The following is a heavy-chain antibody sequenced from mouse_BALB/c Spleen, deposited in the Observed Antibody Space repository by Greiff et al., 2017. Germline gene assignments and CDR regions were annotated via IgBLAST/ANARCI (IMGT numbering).Heavy chain of an antibody. V-gene: IGHV4-1*02. D-gene: IGHD2-4*01. CDR3: ARRNYDGVFDY. Sequence: EVQLVESGGGLVQPGGSLKLSCAASGFAFSRYWMSWVRQAPGKGLEWIGEINPDSSTINYTPSLKDKFIISRDNAKNTLYLQMSKVRSEDTALYYCARRNYDGVFDYWGQGTTLTVSS. CDR2: INPDSSTI. CDR1: GFAFSRYW. J-gene: IGHJ2*01.